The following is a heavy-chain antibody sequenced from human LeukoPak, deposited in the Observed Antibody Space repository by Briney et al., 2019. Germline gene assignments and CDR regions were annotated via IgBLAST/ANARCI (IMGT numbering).Heavy chain of an antibody. V-gene: IGHV4-61*02. CDR2: IYTSGST. Sequence: SETLSLTCTVSGGSISSGSYYWSWIRQPAGKGLEWIGRIYTSGSTNYNPSLESRVTISVDTSKNQFSLKLSSVTAADTAVYYCARGEGGTVISGSWPYYYYYMDVWGKGTTVTISS. CDR3: ARGEGGTVISGSWPYYYYYMDV. J-gene: IGHJ6*03. CDR1: GGSISSGSYY. D-gene: IGHD3-10*01.